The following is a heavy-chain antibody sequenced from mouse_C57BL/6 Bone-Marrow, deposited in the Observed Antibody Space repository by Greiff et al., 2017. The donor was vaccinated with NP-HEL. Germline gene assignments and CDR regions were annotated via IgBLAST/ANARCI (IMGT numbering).Heavy chain of an antibody. J-gene: IGHJ3*01. D-gene: IGHD1-1*01. CDR1: GYTFTSYW. Sequence: QVQLQQPGAELVKPGASVKLSCKASGYTFTSYWMHWVKQRPGQGLEWIGMIHPNSGSTNYNEKFKSKATLTVDKSSSTAYMQLSSLTSEDSAVYYCAREDYGSSSRFAYWGQGTLVTVSA. CDR2: IHPNSGST. V-gene: IGHV1-64*01. CDR3: AREDYGSSSRFAY.